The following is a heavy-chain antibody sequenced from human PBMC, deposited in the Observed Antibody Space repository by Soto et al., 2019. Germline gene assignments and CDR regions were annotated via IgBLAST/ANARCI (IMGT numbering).Heavy chain of an antibody. CDR2: ISSDGYTK. Sequence: PAGSLRLSCSASGFTFSTFAVHWVRQAPGKGLEWVAVISSDGYTKYYTDSVKGRFTISRDNSKNTLFLQMNGLRTEDTAMYYCARAPTSRLDYWGQGTLVTAPQ. J-gene: IGHJ4*02. CDR1: GFTFSTFA. CDR3: ARAPTSRLDY. V-gene: IGHV3-30-3*01.